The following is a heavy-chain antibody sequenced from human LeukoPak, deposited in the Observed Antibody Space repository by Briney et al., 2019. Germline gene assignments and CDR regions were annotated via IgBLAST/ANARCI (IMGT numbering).Heavy chain of an antibody. CDR1: GFTFSSST. CDR2: ISSSSNYI. Sequence: PGGSLRLSCAASGFTFSSSTMNWVRQAPGKGLEWVSSISSSSNYIYYADSVKGRFTISRDNAKNSLYLQMNSLRAEDTAVYYCAKGDFSGSFQTGFDYWGQGTLVTVSS. D-gene: IGHD1-26*01. CDR3: AKGDFSGSFQTGFDY. V-gene: IGHV3-21*06. J-gene: IGHJ4*02.